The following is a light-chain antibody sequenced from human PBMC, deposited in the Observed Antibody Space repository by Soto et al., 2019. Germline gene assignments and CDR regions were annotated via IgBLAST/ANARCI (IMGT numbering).Light chain of an antibody. CDR3: SSYAGSNNFV. CDR2: EVT. V-gene: IGLV2-8*01. Sequence: QSVLTQPPSASGSPGQSVTISCTGTSSDVGGYNYVSWYQQHPGKAPKLMIYEVTTRPSGVPDRFSGSKSGNTASLTVSGLQAEDEADDYCSSYAGSNNFVFGSGTKVTVL. CDR1: SSDVGGYNY. J-gene: IGLJ1*01.